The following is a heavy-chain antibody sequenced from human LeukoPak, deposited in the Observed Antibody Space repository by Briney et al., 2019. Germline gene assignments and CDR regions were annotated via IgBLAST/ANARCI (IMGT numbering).Heavy chain of an antibody. D-gene: IGHD3-22*01. CDR1: GGSFSAYY. J-gene: IGHJ5*02. CDR3: ARVSKQYESSGYLVWFDP. V-gene: IGHV4-34*01. CDR2: INHSGST. Sequence: SETLSLTCAVYGGSFSAYYWSWIRQPPGEGLEWIGEINHSGSTYYNPSLKSRVTISVDTSKNQFSLKLSSVTAADTAVYYCARVSKQYESSGYLVWFDPWGQGTLVTVSS.